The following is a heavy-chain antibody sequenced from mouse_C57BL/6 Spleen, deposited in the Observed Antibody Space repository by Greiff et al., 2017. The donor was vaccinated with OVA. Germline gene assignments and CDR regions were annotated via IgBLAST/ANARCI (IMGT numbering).Heavy chain of an antibody. CDR1: GYAFSSYW. V-gene: IGHV1-80*01. CDR2: IYPGDGDT. CDR3: ARGGAQATPWFAY. D-gene: IGHD3-2*02. J-gene: IGHJ3*01. Sequence: QVQLKESGAELVKPGASVKISCKASGYAFSSYWMNWVKQRPGKGLEWIGQIYPGDGDTNYNGKFKGKATLTADKSSSTAYMQLSSLTSEDSAVYVCARGGAQATPWFAYWGQGTLVTVSA.